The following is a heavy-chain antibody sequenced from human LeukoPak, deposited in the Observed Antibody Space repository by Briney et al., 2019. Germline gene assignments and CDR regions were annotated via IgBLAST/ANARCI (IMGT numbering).Heavy chain of an antibody. CDR3: AKAMYDSSGGDAFDI. D-gene: IGHD3-22*01. V-gene: IGHV3-23*01. CDR2: ISGSGGST. CDR1: GFTFSSYA. Sequence: GGSLRLSCAGSGFTFSSYAMSWVRQAPGKGLEWVSAISGSGGSTYYADSVKGRFTISRDNSKNTLYLQMNSLRAEDTAVYYCAKAMYDSSGGDAFDIWGQGTMVTVSS. J-gene: IGHJ3*02.